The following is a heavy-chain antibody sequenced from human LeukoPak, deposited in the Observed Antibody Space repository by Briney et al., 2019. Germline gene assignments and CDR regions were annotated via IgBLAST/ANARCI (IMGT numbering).Heavy chain of an antibody. CDR3: ARGANTHFDY. CDR1: GFTFSNYD. D-gene: IGHD1-26*01. J-gene: IGHJ4*02. V-gene: IGHV3-13*04. Sequence: PGGALRLSCAAPGFTFSNYDMPWVRQTTGKGLEWVSAIGTAGDTYYPGSVRGRFTMSRENAKNSLYLQMNSLTAGDTAVYYCARGANTHFDYWGQGILVTVSS. CDR2: IGTAGDT.